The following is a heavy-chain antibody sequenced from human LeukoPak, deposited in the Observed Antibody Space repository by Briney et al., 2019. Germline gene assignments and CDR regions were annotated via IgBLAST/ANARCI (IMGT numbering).Heavy chain of an antibody. Sequence: PGGSLRLSCAASGFTFSSYAMSWVRQAPGKGLEWVSAISGSGGSTYYADSVKGRFTISRDNSKNTLYLQMNSLRAEDTAVYYCAKSALFSGLWFGELLPYFDYWGQGTLVTVSS. CDR3: AKSALFSGLWFGELLPYFDY. CDR2: ISGSGGST. V-gene: IGHV3-23*01. CDR1: GFTFSSYA. J-gene: IGHJ4*02. D-gene: IGHD3-10*01.